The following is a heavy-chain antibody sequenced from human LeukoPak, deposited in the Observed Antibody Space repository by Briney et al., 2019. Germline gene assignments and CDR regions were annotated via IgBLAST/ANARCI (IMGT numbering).Heavy chain of an antibody. D-gene: IGHD2/OR15-2a*01. Sequence: SETLSLTCTVSGGSISTSAFYWGWIRQPPGKGLEWIGSIYDSGNEFYNPSLKSRVTISADTSKNLFSLKLNSVTAADTAMYYCARQISDYYYYYMDVWGEGITVTVSS. V-gene: IGHV4-39*01. CDR2: IYDSGNE. CDR1: GGSISTSAFY. CDR3: ARQISDYYYYYMDV. J-gene: IGHJ6*03.